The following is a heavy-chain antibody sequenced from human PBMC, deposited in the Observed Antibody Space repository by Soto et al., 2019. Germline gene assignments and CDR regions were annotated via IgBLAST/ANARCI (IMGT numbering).Heavy chain of an antibody. J-gene: IGHJ5*02. V-gene: IGHV3-23*01. CDR2: ISGSGGST. Sequence: GGSLRLSCXASGFTFSSYAMSWVRQAPGKGLEWVSAISGSGGSTYYADSVKGRFTISRDNSKNTLYLQMNSLRAEDTAVCYCAKAPTEWFPNWFDPWGQGTLVTVSS. D-gene: IGHD3-3*01. CDR3: AKAPTEWFPNWFDP. CDR1: GFTFSSYA.